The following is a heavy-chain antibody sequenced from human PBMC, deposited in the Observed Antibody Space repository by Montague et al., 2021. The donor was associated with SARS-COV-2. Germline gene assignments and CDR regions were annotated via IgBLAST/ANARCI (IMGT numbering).Heavy chain of an antibody. CDR3: ARAGYSSSWPLRLYWYFDL. CDR2: ISSSSSYI. J-gene: IGHJ2*01. V-gene: IGHV3-21*01. D-gene: IGHD6-13*01. CDR1: GFTFSSYS. Sequence: SLRLSCAASGFTFSSYSMNWVRQAPGKGLEWVSSISSSSSYIYYTDSVKGRFTISRENAKNSLYLQMNSLRARDTAVYYCARAGYSSSWPLRLYWYFDLWGRGTLVTVSS.